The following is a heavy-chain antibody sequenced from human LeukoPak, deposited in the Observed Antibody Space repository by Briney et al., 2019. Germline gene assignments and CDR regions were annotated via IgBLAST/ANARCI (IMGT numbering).Heavy chain of an antibody. V-gene: IGHV4-59*01. CDR1: DGSISSYY. D-gene: IGHD3-10*01. J-gene: IGHJ6*03. Sequence: SEPLSLTCTVADGSISSYYWSWIRQPPGKGLEWIGYIYYSGSTNYNPSLKSRVTISVDTSKNQFPLKLSSVTAADTAVYYCAGSGGGYYYYYYYMDVWGKGTTVTVSS. CDR3: AGSGGGYYYYYYYMDV. CDR2: IYYSGST.